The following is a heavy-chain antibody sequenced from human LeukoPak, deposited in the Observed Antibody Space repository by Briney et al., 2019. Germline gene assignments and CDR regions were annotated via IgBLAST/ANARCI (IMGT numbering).Heavy chain of an antibody. CDR1: GFTFSRHV. CDR2: IWYDGSNK. Sequence: GGSLRLSCTASGFTFSRHVMHWVRQAPGKGLAWVAVIWYDGSNKYYADSVKGRFTISRDNSKNTLYLQMNSLRAEDTAVYYCARGDLYGDYVILNWGQGTLVTVSS. D-gene: IGHD4-17*01. V-gene: IGHV3-33*01. J-gene: IGHJ1*01. CDR3: ARGDLYGDYVILN.